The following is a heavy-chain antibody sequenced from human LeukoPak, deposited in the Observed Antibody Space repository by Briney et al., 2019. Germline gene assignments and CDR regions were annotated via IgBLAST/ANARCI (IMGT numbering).Heavy chain of an antibody. V-gene: IGHV1-8*01. CDR3: ARRSSLWGATAYYYYGMDV. J-gene: IGHJ6*02. CDR2: MNPNSGNT. CDR1: GYTFTSYD. D-gene: IGHD7-27*01. Sequence: VASVKVSCKASGYTFTSYDINWVRQAPGQGLEWMGWMNPNSGNTGYAQKFQGRVTMTRNTSISTAYMELSSLRSEDTAVYYCARRSSLWGATAYYYYGMDVWGQGTTVTVSS.